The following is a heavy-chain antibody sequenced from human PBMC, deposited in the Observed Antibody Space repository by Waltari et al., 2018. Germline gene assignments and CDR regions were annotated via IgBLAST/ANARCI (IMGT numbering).Heavy chain of an antibody. V-gene: IGHV3-9*01. D-gene: IGHD6-13*01. CDR1: GFSFDDYA. J-gene: IGHJ6*03. CDR2: VSWKSGNL. Sequence: EVQLVESGGGLVQPGRSLRLSCAASGFSFDDYAMTWVRQAPGKGREWVAGVSWKSGNLGYADSVQGRFTISRDDAKNSLYLQMNSLRAEDTAVYYCAKDVAAGDPPNYYSYMDVWGKGTTVTVSS. CDR3: AKDVAAGDPPNYYSYMDV.